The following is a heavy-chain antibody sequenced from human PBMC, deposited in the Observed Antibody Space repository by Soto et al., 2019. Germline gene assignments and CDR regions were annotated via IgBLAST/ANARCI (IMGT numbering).Heavy chain of an antibody. CDR2: INHSGST. J-gene: IGHJ1*01. V-gene: IGHV4-34*01. CDR1: GGSFSGYY. D-gene: IGHD6-13*01. Sequence: PSETLSLTCAVYGGSFSGYYWSWIRQPPGKGLGWIGEINHSGSTNYNPSLKSRVTISVDTSKNQFSLKLSSVTAADTAVYYCARGHRGAAAGRTFQHWGQGTLVTVSS. CDR3: ARGHRGAAAGRTFQH.